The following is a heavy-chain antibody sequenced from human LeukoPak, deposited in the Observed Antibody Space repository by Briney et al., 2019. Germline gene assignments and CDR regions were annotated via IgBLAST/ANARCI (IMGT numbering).Heavy chain of an antibody. V-gene: IGHV4-38-2*02. CDR2: IYHSGST. CDR3: ARDFTMVRGVTVYYYYGMDV. J-gene: IGHJ6*02. Sequence: SETLSLTCTVSGYSISSGYYWGWIRQPPGKGLEWIGSIYHSGSTYHNPSLKSRVTISVDTSKNQFSLKLSSVTAAVTAVYYCARDFTMVRGVTVYYYYGMDVWGQGTTVTVSS. CDR1: GYSISSGYY. D-gene: IGHD3-10*01.